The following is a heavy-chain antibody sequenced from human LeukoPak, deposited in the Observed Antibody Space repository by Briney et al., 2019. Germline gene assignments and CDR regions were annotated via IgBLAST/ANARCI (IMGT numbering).Heavy chain of an antibody. V-gene: IGHV3-23*01. Sequence: GGSLRLSCAASGFTFSSYGMSWVRQAPGKGLEWVSAISGSGGSTYYADSVKGRFTISRDNSKNTLYLQMNSLRAEDTAVYYCAKGRDFDWLLDPFDYWGQGTLVTVSS. CDR3: AKGRDFDWLLDPFDY. CDR2: ISGSGGST. CDR1: GFTFSSYG. D-gene: IGHD3-9*01. J-gene: IGHJ4*02.